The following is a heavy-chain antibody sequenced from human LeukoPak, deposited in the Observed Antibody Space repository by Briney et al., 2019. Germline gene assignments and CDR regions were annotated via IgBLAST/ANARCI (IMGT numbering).Heavy chain of an antibody. CDR2: ISGSGGST. V-gene: IGHV3-23*01. D-gene: IGHD4-17*01. J-gene: IGHJ4*02. CDR3: AKEGYYGDYWNGMFDY. CDR1: GFTFSSYA. Sequence: GGSRRLSCAASGFTFSSYAMSWVRQAPGKGLEWVSAISGSGGSTYYADSVKGRFSISRDNSKNTLYLQMNSLRAEDTAIYYCAKEGYYGDYWNGMFDYWGQGTLVTVSS.